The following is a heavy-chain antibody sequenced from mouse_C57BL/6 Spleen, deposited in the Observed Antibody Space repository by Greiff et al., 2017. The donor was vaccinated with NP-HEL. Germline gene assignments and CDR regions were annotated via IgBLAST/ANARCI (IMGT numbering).Heavy chain of an antibody. CDR1: GYTFTSYT. J-gene: IGHJ4*01. CDR3: ARLDDGYYGYAMDY. D-gene: IGHD2-3*01. CDR2: INPSSGYT. V-gene: IGHV1-4*01. Sequence: QVQLKESGAELARPGASVKMSCKASGYTFTSYTMHWVKQRPGQGLEWIGYINPSSGYTKYNQKFKDKATLTADKSSSTAYMQLSSLTSEDSAVYYCARLDDGYYGYAMDYWGQGTSVTVSS.